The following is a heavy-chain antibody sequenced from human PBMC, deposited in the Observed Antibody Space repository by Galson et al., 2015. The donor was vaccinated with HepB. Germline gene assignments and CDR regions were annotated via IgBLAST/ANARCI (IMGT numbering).Heavy chain of an antibody. Sequence: SLRLSCAASGFTFSSYSMNWVRQAPGKGLKWVSSISSSSSYIYYADSVKGRFTISRDNAKNSLYLQMNSLRAEDTAVYYCARFGYSSSWHAQTSYGMDVWGQGTTVTVSS. CDR1: GFTFSSYS. D-gene: IGHD6-13*01. CDR2: ISSSSSYI. V-gene: IGHV3-21*01. J-gene: IGHJ6*02. CDR3: ARFGYSSSWHAQTSYGMDV.